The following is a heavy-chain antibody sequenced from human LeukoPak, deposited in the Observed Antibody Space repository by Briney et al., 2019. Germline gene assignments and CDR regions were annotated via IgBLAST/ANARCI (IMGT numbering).Heavy chain of an antibody. Sequence: GESLKISCKGSGYSFTNYWIGWVRQMPGKGLEWMGIIYPDDSDSRYSPSYQGQVTISADKSISTAYLQWSSLKASDTAMYYCARTYYYDTSGYYGVFDIWGQGTMVTVSS. CDR3: ARTYYYDTSGYYGVFDI. D-gene: IGHD3-22*01. V-gene: IGHV5-51*01. CDR2: IYPDDSDS. CDR1: GYSFTNYW. J-gene: IGHJ3*02.